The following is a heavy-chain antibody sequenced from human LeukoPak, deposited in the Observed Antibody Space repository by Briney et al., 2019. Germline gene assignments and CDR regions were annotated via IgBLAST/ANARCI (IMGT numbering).Heavy chain of an antibody. Sequence: GGSLRPSCAASGFEFISYGMQWVRQAPGKGLVWVSRINTDGSSTSYADSVKGRFTVSRDNAKNTLFLQVNSLRAEDTAVYFCTRELPREVTLDYWGQGTPVTVSS. CDR2: INTDGSST. D-gene: IGHD2-21*02. V-gene: IGHV3-74*01. CDR1: GFEFISYG. CDR3: TRELPREVTLDY. J-gene: IGHJ4*01.